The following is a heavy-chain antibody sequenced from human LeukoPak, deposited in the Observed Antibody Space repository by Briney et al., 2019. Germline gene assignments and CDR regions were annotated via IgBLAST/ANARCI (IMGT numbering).Heavy chain of an antibody. J-gene: IGHJ4*02. CDR3: ASLSSGWYKEFVDY. CDR1: GYTFTGYY. CDR2: INPNSGGT. V-gene: IGHV1-2*06. Sequence: ASVKVSCKASGYTFTGYYMHWVRQAPGQGLERMGRINPNSGGTNYAQKFQGRVTLTRDTSISTAYMELSRLRSDDTAVYYCASLSSGWYKEFVDYWGQGTLVTVSS. D-gene: IGHD6-19*01.